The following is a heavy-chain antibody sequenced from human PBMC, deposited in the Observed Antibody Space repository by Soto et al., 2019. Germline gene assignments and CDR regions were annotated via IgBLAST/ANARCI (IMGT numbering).Heavy chain of an antibody. V-gene: IGHV6-1*01. CDR3: ARDLPGKDGYFDY. CDR1: GDSVSSNSAA. J-gene: IGHJ4*02. CDR2: TYYRSKWYN. D-gene: IGHD3-10*01. Sequence: SQTLSLTCAISGDSVSSNSAAWNWIRQSPSRGLEGLGMTYYRSKWYNEYAVSVKSQITINPDTSKNQFSLQLNSVTPADTAVYYCARDLPGKDGYFDYWGQGTLVTVSS.